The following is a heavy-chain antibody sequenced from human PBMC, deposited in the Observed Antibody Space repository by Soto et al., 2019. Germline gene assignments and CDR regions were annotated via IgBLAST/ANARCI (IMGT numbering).Heavy chain of an antibody. Sequence: QVQLVQSGAEVKKPGSSVRVSCKASCDTFTFYSINWVRQAPGLGLEWMGRINPILSMSNYAQRFQGRVTITADKSTSTAYMELSSLRSEDTAMYYCASSYGSGYRAFDYWGQGALVTGSS. V-gene: IGHV1-69*02. CDR3: ASSYGSGYRAFDY. D-gene: IGHD3-10*01. CDR1: CDTFTFYS. J-gene: IGHJ4*02. CDR2: INPILSMS.